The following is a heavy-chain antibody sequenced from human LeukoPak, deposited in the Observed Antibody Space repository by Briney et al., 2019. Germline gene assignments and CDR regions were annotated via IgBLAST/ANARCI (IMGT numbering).Heavy chain of an antibody. J-gene: IGHJ4*02. Sequence: PSETLSLTCTVPGGSISSYYWSWIRQPPGKGLEWIGYIYYSGSTNYNPSLKSRVTISVDTSKNQFSLKLSSVTAADTAVYYCARVNRYCSSTSCYLLDYWGQGTLVTVSS. D-gene: IGHD2-2*01. CDR3: ARVNRYCSSTSCYLLDY. CDR2: IYYSGST. V-gene: IGHV4-59*01. CDR1: GGSISSYY.